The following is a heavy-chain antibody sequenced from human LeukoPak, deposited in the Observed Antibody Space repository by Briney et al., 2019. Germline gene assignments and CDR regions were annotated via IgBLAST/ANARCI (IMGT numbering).Heavy chain of an antibody. Sequence: ASVRVSCKASNYTFTSYGIAWVRQAPGQGLEWMGWISAYNGFTNYAQNLQGRVTMTTDTSTSTAYMELRSLRSDDTAMYYCARVPPFIAPADLYYWGQGTLVTVSS. J-gene: IGHJ4*02. V-gene: IGHV1-18*01. CDR2: ISAYNGFT. CDR1: NYTFTSYG. CDR3: ARVPPFIAPADLYY. D-gene: IGHD6-13*01.